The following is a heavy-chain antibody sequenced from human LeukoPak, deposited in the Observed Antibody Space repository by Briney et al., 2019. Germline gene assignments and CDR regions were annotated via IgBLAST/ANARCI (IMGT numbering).Heavy chain of an antibody. Sequence: PGGPLRLSWAASGLTFSSYWMSWVRQAPGKGLEWVANIKQDGSEKYYVDSVKGRFTISRDNAKNSLYLQMNSLRAEDTAVYYCARDSNPVKLDGYMLDYWGQGTLVTVSS. CDR1: GLTFSSYW. CDR3: ARDSNPVKLDGYMLDY. J-gene: IGHJ4*02. V-gene: IGHV3-7*01. CDR2: IKQDGSEK. D-gene: IGHD5-24*01.